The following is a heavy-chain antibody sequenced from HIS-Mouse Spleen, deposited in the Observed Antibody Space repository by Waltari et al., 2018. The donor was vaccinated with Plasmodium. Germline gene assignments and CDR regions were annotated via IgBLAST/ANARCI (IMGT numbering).Heavy chain of an antibody. CDR2: IYYSGST. Sequence: QLQLQESGPGLVKPSETLSLTCTVSGGSLRSSSYYWGWIRQPPGKGLEWIGSIYYSGSTYYNPSLKSRVTISVDTSKNQFSLKLSSVTAADTAVYYCARDRITGTSYFDYWGQGTLVTVSS. CDR3: ARDRITGTSYFDY. D-gene: IGHD1-7*01. V-gene: IGHV4-39*07. J-gene: IGHJ4*02. CDR1: GGSLRSSSYY.